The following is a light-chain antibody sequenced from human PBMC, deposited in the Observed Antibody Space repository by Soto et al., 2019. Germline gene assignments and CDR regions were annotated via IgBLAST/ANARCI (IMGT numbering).Light chain of an antibody. CDR3: QQYNNWPRWT. CDR1: QSVSSN. V-gene: IGKV3-15*01. J-gene: IGKJ1*01. CDR2: GAS. Sequence: EIVMTQSPATLSVSPGERATLSCRASQSVSSNLAWYQQKPGQAPRLLIYGASTRATGIPARFSGSGSGTEFTLTISSLQSEDCAVYYCQQYNNWPRWTFGQGTKVDIK.